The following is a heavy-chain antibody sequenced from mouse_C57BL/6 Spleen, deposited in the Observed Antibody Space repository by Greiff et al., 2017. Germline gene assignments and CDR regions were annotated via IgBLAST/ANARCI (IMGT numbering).Heavy chain of an antibody. Sequence: VQLQQSGPELVKPGASVKISCKASGYSFTGYYMNWVKQSPEKSLEWIGEINPSTGGTTYNQKFKAKATLTVDKSSSTAYMQLKSLTSEDSAVYYCAKGGLYFEDWGQGTTLTVSS. CDR3: AKGGLYFED. CDR1: GYSFTGYY. J-gene: IGHJ2*01. CDR2: INPSTGGT. V-gene: IGHV1-42*01.